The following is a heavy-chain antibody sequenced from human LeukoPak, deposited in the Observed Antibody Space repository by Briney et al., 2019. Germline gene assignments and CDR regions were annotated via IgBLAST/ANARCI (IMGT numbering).Heavy chain of an antibody. D-gene: IGHD3-22*01. CDR2: LHPSGNL. V-gene: IGHV4-31*03. CDR3: SRGLDSRKLGY. J-gene: IGHJ4*02. Sequence: SQTLSLTCTVSGASFSSGDQYWNRIRQSPGKGLEWIGSLHPSGNLYNNPSLESRVTMSVDTSKNQFSLNLNSVTAADTAVYFCSRGLDSRKLGYWGQGTLVTVSS. CDR1: GASFSSGDQY.